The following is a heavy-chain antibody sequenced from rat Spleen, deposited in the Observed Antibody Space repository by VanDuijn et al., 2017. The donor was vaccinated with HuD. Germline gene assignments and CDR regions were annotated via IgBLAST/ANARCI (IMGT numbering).Heavy chain of an antibody. J-gene: IGHJ3*01. CDR2: ITWGGSTT. D-gene: IGHD1-6*01. Sequence: EVKLSQAGGGFVQPGRSLKLSCAASGFKFDDFGMSWVRQAPDNGLEWVATITWGGSTTYYSDNVKGRFTISRDNAKNVLYLQMNNLTSEDTATYYCTTRLIYTADYYHEDWFAYWGQGTLVTVSS. V-gene: IGHV5-36*01. CDR1: GFKFDDFG. CDR3: TTRLIYTADYYHEDWFAY.